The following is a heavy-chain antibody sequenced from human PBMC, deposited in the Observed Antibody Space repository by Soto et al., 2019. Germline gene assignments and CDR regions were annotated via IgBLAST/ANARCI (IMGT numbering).Heavy chain of an antibody. CDR1: GFTFSSYA. V-gene: IGHV3-30-3*01. D-gene: IGHD6-19*01. CDR3: ARDKSPYSSGWHNRHFDY. Sequence: QVQLVESGGGVVQPGRSLRLSCAASGFTFSSYAMHWVRQAPGKGLEWVAVISYDGSNKYYADSVKGRFTISRDNSKNTLYLQMNSLRAEDTAVYYSARDKSPYSSGWHNRHFDYWGQGTLVTLSS. CDR2: ISYDGSNK. J-gene: IGHJ4*02.